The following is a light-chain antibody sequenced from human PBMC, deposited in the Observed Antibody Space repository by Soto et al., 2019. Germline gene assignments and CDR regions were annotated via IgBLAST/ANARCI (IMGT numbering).Light chain of an antibody. V-gene: IGKV3-15*01. Sequence: EIVMTQSPAPLSVSPGERATLSCRASQSVSGNLAWYQQKPGQPPRLLIYGASTRATGIPARFSGSGSGTEVTLTISSLQSEDFAVYYCQQYNNWTLTFGGGTKVESK. CDR2: GAS. CDR3: QQYNNWTLT. J-gene: IGKJ4*01. CDR1: QSVSGN.